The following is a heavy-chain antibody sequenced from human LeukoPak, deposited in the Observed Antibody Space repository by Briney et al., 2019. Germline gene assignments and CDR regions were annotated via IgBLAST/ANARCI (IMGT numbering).Heavy chain of an antibody. Sequence: GGSLRLSCPASGFTFSTYWMHWVRQAPGKGLVWVSRINTDGSSTTYADSVKGRFTISRDNAKNTLYLQMNSLRAEDTAVYYCARDMSSGFLEWLYPPDTFDIWGQGTMVTVSS. D-gene: IGHD3-3*01. CDR3: ARDMSSGFLEWLYPPDTFDI. CDR2: INTDGSST. CDR1: GFTFSTYW. V-gene: IGHV3-74*01. J-gene: IGHJ3*02.